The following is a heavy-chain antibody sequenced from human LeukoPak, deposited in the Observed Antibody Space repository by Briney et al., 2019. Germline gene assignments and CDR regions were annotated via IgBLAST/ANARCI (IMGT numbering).Heavy chain of an antibody. D-gene: IGHD2-2*01. Sequence: PGGSLRLSCAASGFTFSSYNMNWVRQAPGKGLEWVSYISRSSTTIYYADSVKGRFTISRDNAKNSLYLQMNSLRAEDTAVYYCARDSVVPAAMGGFDYWGQGTLVTVSS. CDR1: GFTFSSYN. V-gene: IGHV3-48*04. J-gene: IGHJ4*02. CDR3: ARDSVVPAAMGGFDY. CDR2: ISRSSTTI.